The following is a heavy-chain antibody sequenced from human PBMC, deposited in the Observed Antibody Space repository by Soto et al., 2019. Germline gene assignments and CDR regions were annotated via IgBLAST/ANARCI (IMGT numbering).Heavy chain of an antibody. D-gene: IGHD3-3*01. CDR2: ISGSDGKT. CDR1: GFSFGSYA. J-gene: IGHJ4*02. CDR3: ARWSYLDY. Sequence: GGSLRLSCAASGFSFGSYALSWVRQAPGKGLEWVSTISGSDGKTFYADSVKGRFSISRDTSQSTLYLQMNSLRADDTAMYYCARWSYLDYWGQGTRVTSPQ. V-gene: IGHV3-23*01.